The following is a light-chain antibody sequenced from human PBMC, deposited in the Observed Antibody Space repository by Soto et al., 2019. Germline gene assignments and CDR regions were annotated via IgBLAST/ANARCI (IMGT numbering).Light chain of an antibody. CDR2: GAS. J-gene: IGKJ1*01. Sequence: EIVLTQSPGTLSLSPGERATLSCRASQSVDGSYLAWFQQKPGQAPRLLIYGASTRATGIPARFSGSGSGTEFTLTISSLQPEDFAIYYCQQYYTYWTFGQGTKVDI. V-gene: IGKV3-15*01. CDR3: QQYYTYWT. CDR1: QSVDGSY.